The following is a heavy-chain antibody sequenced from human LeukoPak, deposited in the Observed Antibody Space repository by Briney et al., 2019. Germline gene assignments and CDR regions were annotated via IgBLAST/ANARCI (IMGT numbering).Heavy chain of an antibody. CDR1: GYTFTSYD. Sequence: ASVKVSCKASGYTFTSYDIKWVRQATGQGLEWMGWMNPNRGNTGYAQKFQGRVTMTRNTSITTAYMELSSLRSEDTAVYYCARWCSSTSCYKNNFDYWGQGTLVTVSS. J-gene: IGHJ4*02. CDR2: MNPNRGNT. V-gene: IGHV1-8*01. D-gene: IGHD2-2*02. CDR3: ARWCSSTSCYKNNFDY.